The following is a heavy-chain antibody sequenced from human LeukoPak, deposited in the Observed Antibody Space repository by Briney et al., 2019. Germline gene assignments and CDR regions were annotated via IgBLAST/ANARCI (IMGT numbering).Heavy chain of an antibody. CDR2: SYYSGST. J-gene: IGHJ4*02. Sequence: SETLSLTCAVYGGSISSHYWSWIRQPPGKGLEWIGYSYYSGSTNYIPSLKGRVTISADTSKNQIYLNLTSVTAADTAVYYCARRALGLTGAPLDSWGQGTLVTVSS. CDR1: GGSISSHY. CDR3: ARRALGLTGAPLDS. V-gene: IGHV4-59*11. D-gene: IGHD7-27*01.